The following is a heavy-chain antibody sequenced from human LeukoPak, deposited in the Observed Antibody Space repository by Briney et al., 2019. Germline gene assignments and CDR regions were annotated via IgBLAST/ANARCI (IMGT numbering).Heavy chain of an antibody. Sequence: SETLSLTCIVSGGPISTHYWSWSRQPPGKGREWIGYNDYSGSTNYNPSLKSRVTISVEPSKNQFSLKLNSVTDADTAGYYCARGATFRGTYYMDVWGNGTTVTVSS. CDR2: NDYSGST. CDR1: GGPISTHY. J-gene: IGHJ6*03. V-gene: IGHV4-59*11. CDR3: ARGATFRGTYYMDV. D-gene: IGHD3-10*01.